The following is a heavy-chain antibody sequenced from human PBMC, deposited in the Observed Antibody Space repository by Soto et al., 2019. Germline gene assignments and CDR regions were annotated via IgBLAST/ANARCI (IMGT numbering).Heavy chain of an antibody. CDR3: ARDHEYYDFWSGYQVYYYYGMDV. J-gene: IGHJ6*02. Sequence: EVQLVESGGGLVKPGGSLRLSCAASGFTFSSYSMNWVRQAPGKGLEWVSSISSSSSYIYYADSVKGRFTSSRDNAKNSLYLQMNSLRAEDTAVYYCARDHEYYDFWSGYQVYYYYGMDVWGQGTTVTVSS. CDR1: GFTFSSYS. V-gene: IGHV3-21*01. CDR2: ISSSSSYI. D-gene: IGHD3-3*01.